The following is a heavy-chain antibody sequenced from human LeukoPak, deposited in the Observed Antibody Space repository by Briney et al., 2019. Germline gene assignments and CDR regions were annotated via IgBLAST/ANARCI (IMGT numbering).Heavy chain of an antibody. Sequence: HPGGSLRLSCAASGFTFSSYNMHWVRQAPGKGLAWVAVIAYDGSNKYYADSVKGRFTISRDNSKNTLYLQMDSLRNDDTAVYYCARCESAYDPPDFWGQGTLVTVSS. CDR1: GFTFSSYN. V-gene: IGHV3-30*03. D-gene: IGHD3-3*01. CDR2: IAYDGSNK. CDR3: ARCESAYDPPDF. J-gene: IGHJ4*02.